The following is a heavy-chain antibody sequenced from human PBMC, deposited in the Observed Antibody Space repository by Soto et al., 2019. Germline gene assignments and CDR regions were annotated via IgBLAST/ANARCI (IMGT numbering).Heavy chain of an antibody. Sequence: GGSLRLSCAASGFTFSSYAMHWVRQAPGKGLEWVAVISYDGSNKYYADSVKGRFTISRDNSKNTLYLQMNSLRAEDTAVYYCAIGPGIAAAGIAWGQGTLVTVS. V-gene: IGHV3-30-3*01. CDR3: AIGPGIAAAGIA. CDR2: ISYDGSNK. D-gene: IGHD6-13*01. CDR1: GFTFSSYA. J-gene: IGHJ5*02.